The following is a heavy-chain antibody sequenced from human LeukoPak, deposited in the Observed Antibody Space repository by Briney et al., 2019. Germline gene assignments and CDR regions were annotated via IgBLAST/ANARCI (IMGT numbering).Heavy chain of an antibody. CDR3: ARVLFGYYGVDV. D-gene: IGHD3-3*01. V-gene: IGHV3-7*02. CDR2: INQDGSEK. J-gene: IGHJ6*02. CDR1: GFTFRSYW. Sequence: PGGSLKLSCAASGFTFRSYWMSWVRQAPGKGLEWVANINQDGSEKYYVDSVKGRFTMSRDNAKNSLYLQMNSLRAEDTAVYYCARVLFGYYGVDVWGQGTTVTVSS.